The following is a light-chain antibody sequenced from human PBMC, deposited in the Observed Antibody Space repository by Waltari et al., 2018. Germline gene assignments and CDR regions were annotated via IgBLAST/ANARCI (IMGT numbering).Light chain of an antibody. CDR3: QQRSNWPPWT. J-gene: IGKJ1*01. Sequence: EIVLTQSPATLSLSPGERATLSCRASQSVSNYLAWYQQKPGQATRLLIYDASNRATGIPARFSGSGSGTDFTLTISSLEPEDFAVYYCQQRSNWPPWTFGQGTKVEIK. CDR1: QSVSNY. V-gene: IGKV3-11*01. CDR2: DAS.